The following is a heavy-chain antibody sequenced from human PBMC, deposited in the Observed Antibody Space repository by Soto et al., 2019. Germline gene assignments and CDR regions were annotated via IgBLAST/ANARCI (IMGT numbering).Heavy chain of an antibody. V-gene: IGHV5-51*01. D-gene: IGHD5-12*01. J-gene: IGHJ4*02. CDR1: GYSFTSYW. Sequence: GESLKISCKGSGYSFTSYWIGWVRQMPGKGLEWMGIIYPGDSDTRYSPSFQGKVTISADTSISTAYLQWSNLKASDTATYYCARHLDGYKPDYWGQGTLVTVSS. CDR2: IYPGDSDT. CDR3: ARHLDGYKPDY.